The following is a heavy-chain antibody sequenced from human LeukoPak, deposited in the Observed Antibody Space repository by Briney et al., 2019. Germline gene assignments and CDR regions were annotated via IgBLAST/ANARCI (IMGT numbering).Heavy chain of an antibody. V-gene: IGHV4-39*07. CDR3: ARESVDTAMVSGGGNWFDP. CDR1: GDSLASSSYF. D-gene: IGHD5-18*01. Sequence: SETLSLTCAVSGDSLASSSYFWVWIRQTPGNGLEWIGGVFYSGTAYYNPSLKSRVTISVDTSKNQFSLKLSSVTAADTAVYYCARESVDTAMVSGGGNWFDPWGQGTLVTVSS. CDR2: VFYSGTA. J-gene: IGHJ5*02.